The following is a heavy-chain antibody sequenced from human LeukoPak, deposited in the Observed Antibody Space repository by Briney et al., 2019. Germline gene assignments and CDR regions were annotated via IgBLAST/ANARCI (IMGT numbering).Heavy chain of an antibody. CDR3: ARRGGGYYPYYFDY. V-gene: IGHV4-34*01. D-gene: IGHD3-22*01. Sequence: PSETLSPTCAVYGGSFSGYYWSWIRQPPGKGLGWIGEINHSGSTNYNPSLKSRVTISVDSSKNQFSLRLTSLTAADTAVYYCARRGGGYYPYYFDYWGQGTLVTVSS. CDR2: INHSGST. CDR1: GGSFSGYY. J-gene: IGHJ4*02.